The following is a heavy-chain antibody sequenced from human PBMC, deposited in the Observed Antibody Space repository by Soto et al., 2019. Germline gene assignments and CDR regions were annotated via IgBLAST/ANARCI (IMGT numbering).Heavy chain of an antibody. D-gene: IGHD3-16*01. J-gene: IGHJ6*02. V-gene: IGHV1-18*01. CDR2: INGYNGNT. CDR3: ARMGDVPYYYYGMDV. Sequence: QVQLVQSGAEVKKPGASVKVSCKASGYTFTSYGITWVRQAPGQGLEWLGWINGYNGNTNYAQKLQGRVTMTTDTSTSTADMEVRSLRSDDTAVYYCARMGDVPYYYYGMDVWGQGTTVTVSS. CDR1: GYTFTSYG.